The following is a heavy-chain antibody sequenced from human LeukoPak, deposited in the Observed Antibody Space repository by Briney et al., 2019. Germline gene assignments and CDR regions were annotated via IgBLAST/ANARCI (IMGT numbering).Heavy chain of an antibody. CDR3: AKGLQVESRLEN. D-gene: IGHD1-1*01. V-gene: IGHV3-30*02. CDR1: GFSFSSYA. J-gene: IGHJ4*02. Sequence: GGSLRLSCAASGFSFSSYAIHWVRQAPGKGLEWLSFISSDGSEKYYADSVKGRFTISRDNSKNTLYLQLSSLRAEDTALYYCAKGLQVESRLENWGQGTLVTVSS. CDR2: ISSDGSEK.